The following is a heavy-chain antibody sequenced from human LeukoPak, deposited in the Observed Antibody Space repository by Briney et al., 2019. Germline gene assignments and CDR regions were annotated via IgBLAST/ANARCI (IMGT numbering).Heavy chain of an antibody. CDR2: IIPIFGTA. Sequence: ASVKVSCKASGGTFSSYAISWVRQAPGQGLEWMGGIIPIFGTANYAQKFQGRVTITADESTSTAYMELSSLRSEDTAVYYCASGGGSGSYSWFDPGGQGTLVTVSS. CDR3: ASGGGSGSYSWFDP. D-gene: IGHD1-26*01. CDR1: GGTFSSYA. J-gene: IGHJ5*02. V-gene: IGHV1-69*01.